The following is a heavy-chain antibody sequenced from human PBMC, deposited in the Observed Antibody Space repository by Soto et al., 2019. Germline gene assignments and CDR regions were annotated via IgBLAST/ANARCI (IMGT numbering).Heavy chain of an antibody. J-gene: IGHJ5*01. CDR3: ARGRRGVGGDVFAS. D-gene: IGHD2-21*02. CDR2: IYYSGST. Sequence: LCLSNTVVDGSIISLGDYRIMIRQHPGKGLEWIGYIYYSGSTYYNPSLKSRVTISVDTSKNQFSLKLSSVTAADTAVYYRARGRRGVGGDVFASWGHGTLVTGS. V-gene: IGHV4-31*03. CDR1: DGSIISLGDY.